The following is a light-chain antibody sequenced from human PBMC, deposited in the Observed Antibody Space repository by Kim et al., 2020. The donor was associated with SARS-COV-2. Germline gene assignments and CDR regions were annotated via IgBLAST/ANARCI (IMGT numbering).Light chain of an antibody. CDR3: QQYNSYST. CDR2: KAS. CDR1: QSISSW. Sequence: DIQMTQSPSTLSAFVGDRVTITCRASQSISSWLAWYQQKPGKAPNLLIYKASSLQSGVPSRFSGSGSGTEFTLTISSLQPDDFATYYCQQYNSYSTFGQGTKLEI. J-gene: IGKJ1*01. V-gene: IGKV1-5*03.